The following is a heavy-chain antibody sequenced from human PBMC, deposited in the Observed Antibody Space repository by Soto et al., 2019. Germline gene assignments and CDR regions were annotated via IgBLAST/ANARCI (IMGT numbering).Heavy chain of an antibody. V-gene: IGHV4-59*01. CDR2: IFYSGGT. D-gene: IGHD6-13*01. CDR3: ARDSLAYIKSWYYYGMAV. Sequence: QVQLQESGPGLVKPSETLSLTCTVSGDSISSYYWSWIRQPPGKGLEWIGYIFYSGGTNYNPSLKRRPHVSVDASKNHVSVRLSPVTGADAAVYYCARDSLAYIKSWYYYGMAVWGQGTTDTVSS. J-gene: IGHJ6*02. CDR1: GDSISSYY.